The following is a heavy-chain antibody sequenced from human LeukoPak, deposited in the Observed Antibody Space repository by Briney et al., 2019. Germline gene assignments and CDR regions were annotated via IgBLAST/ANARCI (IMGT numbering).Heavy chain of an antibody. D-gene: IGHD3-10*01. CDR3: ARDGMGYYGGSTYSYYIDY. Sequence: ASVKVSCKASGYTFTNYDISWVRQAPGQGLEWMGWISSYNGNTNYAQRLQGRVTMTTDTSTSTAYMELRSLRSDDTAVYYCARDGMGYYGGSTYSYYIDYWGQGTLVTVSS. CDR1: GYTFTNYD. V-gene: IGHV1-18*01. J-gene: IGHJ4*02. CDR2: ISSYNGNT.